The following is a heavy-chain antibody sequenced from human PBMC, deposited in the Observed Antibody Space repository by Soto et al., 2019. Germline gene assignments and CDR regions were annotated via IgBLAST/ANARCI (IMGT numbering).Heavy chain of an antibody. D-gene: IGHD6-13*01. Sequence: QVQLVQSGAEVKKPGASVKVSCKASGYTFTSYGISWVRQAPGQGLEWRGWISAYNGNTNYAQKLQGRVTMTTDTSTSTAYMELRSLRSDDTAVYYCARDLSSWYLTLAVAFDIWGQGTMVTVSS. CDR3: ARDLSSWYLTLAVAFDI. CDR1: GYTFTSYG. CDR2: ISAYNGNT. J-gene: IGHJ3*02. V-gene: IGHV1-18*01.